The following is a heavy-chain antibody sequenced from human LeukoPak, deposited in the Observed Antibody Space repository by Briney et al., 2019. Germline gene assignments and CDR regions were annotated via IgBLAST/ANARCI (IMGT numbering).Heavy chain of an antibody. Sequence: GRSPRLSCAASGFTFSSYAMHWVRQAPGKGLEWVAVISYDGSNKYYADSVKGRFTISRDNSKNTLYLQMNSLRAEDTAVYYCAREWWIQLWLNGFDYWGQGTLVTVSS. CDR2: ISYDGSNK. D-gene: IGHD5-18*01. CDR3: AREWWIQLWLNGFDY. V-gene: IGHV3-30*01. J-gene: IGHJ4*02. CDR1: GFTFSSYA.